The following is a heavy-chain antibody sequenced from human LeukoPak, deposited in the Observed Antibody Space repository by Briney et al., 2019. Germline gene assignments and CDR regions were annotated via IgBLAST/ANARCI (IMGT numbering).Heavy chain of an antibody. CDR1: GFIFSNYG. CDR2: IWYDGTKK. D-gene: IGHD2-2*01. V-gene: IGHV3-33*01. Sequence: GRSLRLSCAASGFIFSNYGMFWVRQAPGKGREWVAVIWYDGTKKYYVDSVKGRFIISREDSENTVYLQMNSLRVEDTAVYYCARDLCTTTSCLDHWGQGTLVTVSS. CDR3: ARDLCTTTSCLDH. J-gene: IGHJ4*02.